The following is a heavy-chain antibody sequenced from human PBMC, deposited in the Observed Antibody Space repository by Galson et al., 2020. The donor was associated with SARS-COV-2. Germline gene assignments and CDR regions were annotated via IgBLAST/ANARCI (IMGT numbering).Heavy chain of an antibody. CDR1: GFTFNNYG. CDR3: ARDTAWYCDL. J-gene: IGHJ2*01. V-gene: IGHV3-33*01. CDR2: TYSDGSKE. Sequence: GGSLRLSCGASGFTFNNYGMHWVRQAPGKGLEWVAITYSDGSKEYYGDSVRGRFTVSRDNSKNMAYRQMNSLRVEDTAVYYCARDTAWYCDLWGRGTPVTVSS.